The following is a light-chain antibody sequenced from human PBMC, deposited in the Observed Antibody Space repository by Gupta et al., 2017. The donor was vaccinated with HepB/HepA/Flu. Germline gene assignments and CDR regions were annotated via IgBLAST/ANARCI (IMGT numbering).Light chain of an antibody. J-gene: IGKJ3*01. CDR3: QKYNSAPLT. Sequence: DIQMTQSPSSLSASVGDRVTITCRASQAISTYLAWFQQKPGKVPKLLIYYASNLQSGVPSRFSGSASGTEFTLTISSLQPEDVATYYCQKYNSAPLTFGHGTKVDIK. CDR1: QAISTY. CDR2: YAS. V-gene: IGKV1-27*01.